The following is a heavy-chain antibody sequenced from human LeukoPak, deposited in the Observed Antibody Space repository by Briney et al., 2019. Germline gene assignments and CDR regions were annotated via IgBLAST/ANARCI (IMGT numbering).Heavy chain of an antibody. CDR1: GGSISSGGYY. CDR2: IYYSGST. V-gene: IGHV4-31*03. CDR3: ARADYYDSSGYSY. Sequence: PSQTLSLTCTVPGGSISSGGYYWSWIRQHPGKGLEWIGYIYYSGSTYYNPSLKSRVTISVDASKNQFSLKLSSVTAADTAVYYCARADYYDSSGYSYWGQGTLVTVSS. J-gene: IGHJ4*02. D-gene: IGHD3-22*01.